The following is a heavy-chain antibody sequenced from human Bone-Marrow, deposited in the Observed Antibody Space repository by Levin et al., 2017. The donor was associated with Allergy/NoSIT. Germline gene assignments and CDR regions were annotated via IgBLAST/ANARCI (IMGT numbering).Heavy chain of an antibody. Sequence: SCAVSGGSFSPYYWSWIRQPPGKGLEWIGYVTASGGTYYNPSLKSRGTMSVDTSKNQLSLKLISVTAADTATYYCARDRGPYSSTWGLYDHYYFMDVWGRGTTVTVSS. CDR2: VTASGGT. V-gene: IGHV4-59*01. D-gene: IGHD6-19*01. CDR3: ARDRGPYSSTWGLYDHYYFMDV. CDR1: GGSFSPYY. J-gene: IGHJ6*03.